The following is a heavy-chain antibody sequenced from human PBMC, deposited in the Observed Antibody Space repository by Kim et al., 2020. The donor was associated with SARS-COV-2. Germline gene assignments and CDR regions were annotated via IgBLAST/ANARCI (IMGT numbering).Heavy chain of an antibody. V-gene: IGHV3-21*01. D-gene: IGHD5-12*01. CDR2: ISSSSSYI. CDR1: GFTFSSYS. Sequence: GGSLRLSCAASGFTFSSYSMNWVRQAPGKGLEWVSSISSSSSYIYYADSVKGRFTISRDNAKNSLYLQMNSLRAEDTAVYYCARALGRWLPSLACFDYWGQGTLVTVSS. CDR3: ARALGRWLPSLACFDY. J-gene: IGHJ4*02.